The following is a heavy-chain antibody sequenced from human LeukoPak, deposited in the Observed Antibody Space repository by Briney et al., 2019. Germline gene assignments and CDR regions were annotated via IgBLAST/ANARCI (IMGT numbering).Heavy chain of an antibody. V-gene: IGHV1-2*02. CDR1: GYTFTGYY. D-gene: IGHD5-24*01. J-gene: IGHJ4*02. Sequence: GASVKVSCKASGYTFTGYYMHWVRQAPGQGLEWMGWINPNSGGTNYAQKFQGRVTMTRDTSISTAYMELSRLRSDDTAVYYCARGRWLQFRTGVTQYYFDYWGQGTLVTVSS. CDR3: ARGRWLQFRTGVTQYYFDY. CDR2: INPNSGGT.